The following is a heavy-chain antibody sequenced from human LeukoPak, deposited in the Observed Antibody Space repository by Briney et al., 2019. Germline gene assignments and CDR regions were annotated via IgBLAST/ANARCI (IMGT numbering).Heavy chain of an antibody. J-gene: IGHJ4*02. CDR3: ARVEWGLLRFDY. Sequence: SETLSLTCTVSGGSVSSGSYYWSWIRQPPGKGLEWIGYIYYSGSTNYNPSLKSRVTISVDTSKNQFSPKLSSVTAADTAVYYCARVEWGLLRFDYWGQGTLVTVSS. D-gene: IGHD1-26*01. CDR1: GGSVSSGSYY. V-gene: IGHV4-61*01. CDR2: IYYSGST.